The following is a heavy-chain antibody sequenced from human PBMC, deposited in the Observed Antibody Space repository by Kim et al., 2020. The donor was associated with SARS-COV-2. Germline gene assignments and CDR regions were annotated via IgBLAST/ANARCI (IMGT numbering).Heavy chain of an antibody. J-gene: IGHJ5*02. D-gene: IGHD6-13*01. Sequence: SETLSLTCTXSGXSISSSSYYWGWIRQPPGKGLEWIGSIYYSGSTYYNPSLKSRVTISVDTSKNQFSLKLSSVTAADTAVYYCARDSSSWFITSFDPCG. CDR1: GXSISSSSYY. CDR3: ARDSSSWFITSFDP. V-gene: IGHV4-39*02. CDR2: IYYSGST.